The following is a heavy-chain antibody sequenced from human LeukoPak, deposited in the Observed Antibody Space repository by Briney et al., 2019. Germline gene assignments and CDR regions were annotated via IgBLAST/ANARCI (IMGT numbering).Heavy chain of an antibody. V-gene: IGHV3-23*01. Sequence: GGSLSLSCAASGFTLSSYAMSWVRQAPGKGLEWVSAISGRGGSTYYAGSVKGRFTISRDNSKNTLYLQMNSLRAEDAAVYYCAKGADSSGFYVLGDYFDYWGQGTLVTVSS. CDR2: ISGRGGST. J-gene: IGHJ4*02. CDR3: AKGADSSGFYVLGDYFDY. D-gene: IGHD3-22*01. CDR1: GFTLSSYA.